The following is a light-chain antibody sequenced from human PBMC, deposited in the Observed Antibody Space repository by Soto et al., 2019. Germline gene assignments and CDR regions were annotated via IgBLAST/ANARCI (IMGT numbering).Light chain of an antibody. J-gene: IGLJ1*01. CDR3: GSYTSTYVRI. CDR2: EVT. CDR1: SSDVGRYNY. V-gene: IGLV2-14*01. Sequence: QSALTQPASVSGSPGQSITISCTGTSSDVGRYNYVSWYQQYPGRAPKLIIYEVTNRPSGVSDRFSGSNSGNVASLTISGLQAADEADYYCGSYTSTYVRIFGTGTKVTVL.